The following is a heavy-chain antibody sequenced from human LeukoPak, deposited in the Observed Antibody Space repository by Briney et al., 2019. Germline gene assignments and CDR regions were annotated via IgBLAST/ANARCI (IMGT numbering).Heavy chain of an antibody. CDR1: GYTFTSYG. V-gene: IGHV1-18*01. Sequence: ASVKVSCKASGYTFTSYGISWVRQAPGQGLEWMGWISAYNGNTNYAQKLQGRVTMTEDTSTDTAYMELSSLRSEDTAVYYCATRRTEGLFIRGFDYWGQGTLVTVSS. CDR3: ATRRTEGLFIRGFDY. D-gene: IGHD3/OR15-3a*01. CDR2: ISAYNGNT. J-gene: IGHJ4*02.